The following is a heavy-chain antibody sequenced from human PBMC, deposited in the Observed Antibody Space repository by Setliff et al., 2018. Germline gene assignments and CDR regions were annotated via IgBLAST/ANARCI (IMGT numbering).Heavy chain of an antibody. CDR1: GGSISSSSYY. V-gene: IGHV4-39*01. CDR2: IYYSGST. J-gene: IGHJ3*02. CDR3: ARALGYCSRTSCYADAFDI. D-gene: IGHD2-2*01. Sequence: PSETLSLTCTVSGGSISSSSYYWGWIRQPPGKGLEWIGSIYYSGSTYYNPSLKSRVTISVDTSKNQFSLKLSSVTAADTAVYYCARALGYCSRTSCYADAFDIWGQGTMVTVSS.